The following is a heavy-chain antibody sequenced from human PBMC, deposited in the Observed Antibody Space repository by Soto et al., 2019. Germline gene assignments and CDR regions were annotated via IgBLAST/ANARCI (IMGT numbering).Heavy chain of an antibody. J-gene: IGHJ3*02. CDR1: GGTFSSYA. V-gene: IGHV1-69*13. Sequence: SVKVSCKASGGTFSSYAISWVRQAPGQGLEWMGGIIPIFGTANYAQKFQGRVTITADESTSTAYMELSSLRSEDTAVYYCARFRTYYYDSSGYYYENHDAFDIWGQGTMVTVSS. D-gene: IGHD3-22*01. CDR2: IIPIFGTA. CDR3: ARFRTYYYDSSGYYYENHDAFDI.